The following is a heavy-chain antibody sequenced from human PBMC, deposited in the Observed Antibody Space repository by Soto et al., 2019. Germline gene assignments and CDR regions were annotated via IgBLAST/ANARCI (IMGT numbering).Heavy chain of an antibody. CDR1: GYTFTSYG. V-gene: IGHV1-18*01. Sequence: ASVKVSCKASGYTFTSYGISWVRRAPGQGLEWMGWISAYNGNTNYAQKLQGRVTMTTDTSTSTAYMELRSLRSDDTAVYYCARDLRYCSSTSCYSDAFDIWGQGAVVTVSS. D-gene: IGHD2-2*01. J-gene: IGHJ3*02. CDR3: ARDLRYCSSTSCYSDAFDI. CDR2: ISAYNGNT.